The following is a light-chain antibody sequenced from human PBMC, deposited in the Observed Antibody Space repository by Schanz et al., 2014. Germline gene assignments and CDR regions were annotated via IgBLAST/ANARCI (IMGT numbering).Light chain of an antibody. CDR2: GAS. J-gene: IGKJ4*01. Sequence: EVVMTQSPATLSVSPGERATLSCRASQSVSSNYLAWYQQKPGQSPRLLIYGASSRATGIPARFSGSGSGTDFTLTISSLEPEDFAVYFCQQRTNWPALTFGGGTKVEIK. CDR1: QSVSSNY. V-gene: IGKV3D-20*02. CDR3: QQRTNWPALT.